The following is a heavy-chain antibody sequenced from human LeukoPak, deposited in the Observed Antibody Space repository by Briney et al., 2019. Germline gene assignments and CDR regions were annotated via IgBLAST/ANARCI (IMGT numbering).Heavy chain of an antibody. D-gene: IGHD1-26*01. Sequence: GGSLRLSCAASGFTFSVTWMSWVRQAPGRGLEWVGRFKSKAAGGTTDYAAPVAGRFTISRDDSKNMLYLQMNSLKTEDTAVYYCTRGAPQADVFDIWGQGTMVTVSS. V-gene: IGHV3-15*01. CDR1: GFTFSVTW. CDR2: FKSKAAGGTT. J-gene: IGHJ3*02. CDR3: TRGAPQADVFDI.